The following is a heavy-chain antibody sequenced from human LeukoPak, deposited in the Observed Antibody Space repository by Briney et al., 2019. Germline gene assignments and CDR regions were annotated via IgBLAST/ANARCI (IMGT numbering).Heavy chain of an antibody. J-gene: IGHJ6*03. V-gene: IGHV3-7*01. CDR3: TVDRSCFKYYYYYYYMDV. CDR2: IKQDGSEK. CDR1: GFTFSSYW. Sequence: GGSLRLSCAASGFTFSSYWMSWVRQAPGKGLEWVANIKQDGSEKYYVDSVKGRFTISRDNAKNSMYLQMNSLRAEDTAVYYCTVDRSCFKYYYYYYYMDVWGKGTTVTVSS. D-gene: IGHD3-10*01.